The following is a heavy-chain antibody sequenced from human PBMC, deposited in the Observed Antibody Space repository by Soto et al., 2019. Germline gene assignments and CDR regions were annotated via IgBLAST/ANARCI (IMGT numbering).Heavy chain of an antibody. CDR2: INPSGGST. CDR1: GYTFTSYY. J-gene: IGHJ5*02. D-gene: IGHD2-15*01. V-gene: IGHV1-46*01. CDR3: ARESTDIVVVVDASGTLPQEVGWFDP. Sequence: ASVKVSCKASGYTFTSYYMHWVRQAPGQGLEWMGIINPSGGSTSYAQKFQGRVTMTRDTSTSTVYMELSSLRSEDTAVYYCARESTDIVVVVDASGTLPQEVGWFDPSGQGTLVTVSS.